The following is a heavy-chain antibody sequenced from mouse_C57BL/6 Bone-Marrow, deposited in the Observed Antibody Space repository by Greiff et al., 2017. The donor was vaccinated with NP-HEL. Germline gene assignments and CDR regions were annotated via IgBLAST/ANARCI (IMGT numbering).Heavy chain of an antibody. CDR2: ISYDGSN. J-gene: IGHJ1*03. CDR1: GYSITSGYY. V-gene: IGHV3-6*01. CDR3: ARELLRYYWYFDV. Sequence: EVQLQQSGPGLVKPSQSLSLSCSVTGYSITSGYYWNWLRQFPANKLEWMGYISYDGSNNYNPSLKNRISITRDTSKNQFFLKLNSVTTEDTATYYCARELLRYYWYFDVWGTGTTVTVSS. D-gene: IGHD1-1*01.